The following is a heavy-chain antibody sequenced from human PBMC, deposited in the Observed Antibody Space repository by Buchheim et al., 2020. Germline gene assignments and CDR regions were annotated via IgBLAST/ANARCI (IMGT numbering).Heavy chain of an antibody. CDR3: ATLNRLAAASFDH. CDR2: VYGDDTR. CDR1: GFSLTSSGVG. D-gene: IGHD6-13*01. J-gene: IGHJ4*02. Sequence: QITLKESGPTLVKPTQTLTLTCTFSGFSLTSSGVGVGWIRQPPGKALEWLALVYGDDTRRYRPSLKSSLTITKDAPNNQVFLRMTSLDPVDTGTYYCATLNRLAAASFDHGGQGT. V-gene: IGHV2-5*02.